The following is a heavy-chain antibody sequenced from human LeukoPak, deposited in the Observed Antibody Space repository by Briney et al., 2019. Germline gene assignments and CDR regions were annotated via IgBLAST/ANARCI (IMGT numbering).Heavy chain of an antibody. Sequence: PGGSLRLSCGASGFTFSTYAMAGVRQAPGKGLEGVSSLNYGGGNTYYADSVKGRFTISRDNRKNTLYLQMSSLRAEDTAVYYCARRPSDSCANDGWDFDYWGQGTLVTVSP. CDR1: GFTFSTYA. CDR2: LNYGGGNT. D-gene: IGHD2-8*01. CDR3: ARRPSDSCANDGWDFDY. J-gene: IGHJ4*02. V-gene: IGHV3-23*01.